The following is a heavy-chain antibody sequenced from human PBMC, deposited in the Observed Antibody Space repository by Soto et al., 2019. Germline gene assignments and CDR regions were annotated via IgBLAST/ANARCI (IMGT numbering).Heavy chain of an antibody. CDR3: ARDIGGYSGYVHEEY. J-gene: IGHJ4*02. Sequence: QVQLVQSGAEVKKPGSSVKVSCKASGGTFSSYTISWVRQAPGQGLEWMGRIIPILGIANYAQKFQGRVTITADKSTSTAYLELSSLRSEDTAVHYCARDIGGYSGYVHEEYWGQGTLFTVSS. D-gene: IGHD5-12*01. CDR1: GGTFSSYT. CDR2: IIPILGIA. V-gene: IGHV1-69*08.